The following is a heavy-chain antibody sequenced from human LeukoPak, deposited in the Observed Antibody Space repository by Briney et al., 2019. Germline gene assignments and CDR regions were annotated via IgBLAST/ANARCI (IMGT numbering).Heavy chain of an antibody. J-gene: IGHJ6*02. CDR2: IYYGGST. Sequence: PSETLSLTCTVSGGSISSSSYYWGWIRQPPGKGLGWIVSIYYGGSTYYNPSLKSRVTISVDTSTNQFSLKLSSVTAADTAVYYCARGYGDSTYYYYGMDVWGQGTTVTVSS. D-gene: IGHD4-17*01. CDR1: GGSISSSSYY. CDR3: ARGYGDSTYYYYGMDV. V-gene: IGHV4-39*01.